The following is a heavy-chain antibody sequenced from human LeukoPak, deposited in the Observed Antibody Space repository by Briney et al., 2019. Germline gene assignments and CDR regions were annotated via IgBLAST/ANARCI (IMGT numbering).Heavy chain of an antibody. CDR3: AKDQGVTTASDY. J-gene: IGHJ4*02. CDR2: IRYDGSYK. Sequence: GGSLRLSCAASGFTFSSYGMHWVRQAPGKGLEWVAFIRYDGSYKNYADSVKGRFTISRDNSKNVLYLQMNSLRAEDTAVYYCAKDQGVTTASDYWGQGTLVTVSS. V-gene: IGHV3-30*02. CDR1: GFTFSSYG. D-gene: IGHD1-26*01.